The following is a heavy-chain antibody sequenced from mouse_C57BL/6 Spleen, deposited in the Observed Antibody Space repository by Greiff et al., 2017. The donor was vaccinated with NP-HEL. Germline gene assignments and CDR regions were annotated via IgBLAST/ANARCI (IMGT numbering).Heavy chain of an antibody. V-gene: IGHV1-55*01. J-gene: IGHJ3*01. CDR1: GYTFTSYW. CDR3: ARSPLITTVVAPGFAY. CDR2: IYPGSGST. D-gene: IGHD1-1*01. Sequence: QVQLQQPGAELVKPGASVKMSCKASGYTFTSYWITWVKQRPGQGLEWIGDIYPGSGSTNYNEKFKSKATLTVDTSSSTAYMQLSSLTSEDSAVYYWARSPLITTVVAPGFAYWGQGTLVTVSA.